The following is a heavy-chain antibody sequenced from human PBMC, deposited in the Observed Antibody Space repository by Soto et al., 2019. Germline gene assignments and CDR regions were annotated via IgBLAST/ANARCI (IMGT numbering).Heavy chain of an antibody. Sequence: ASVKVSCKASGYTFTSYGISWVRQAPGQGLEWMGWISAYNGNTNYAQKLQGRVTMTTDTSTSTAYMELRSLRSDDTAVYYCARDKLLWFGELLPNWFDPWGQGTLVTAPQ. CDR1: GYTFTSYG. J-gene: IGHJ5*02. CDR3: ARDKLLWFGELLPNWFDP. D-gene: IGHD3-10*01. CDR2: ISAYNGNT. V-gene: IGHV1-18*04.